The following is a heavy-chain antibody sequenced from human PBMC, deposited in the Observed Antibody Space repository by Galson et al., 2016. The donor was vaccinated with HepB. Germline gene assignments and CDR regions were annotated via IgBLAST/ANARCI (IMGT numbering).Heavy chain of an antibody. CDR2: ISYDGNKK. V-gene: IGHV3-30*18. J-gene: IGHJ5*02. D-gene: IGHD2-15*01. Sequence: SLRLSCAASGFMFRSYGMHWVRQAPGKGLEWVAVISYDGNKKYYGDSVKGRFTITRDNSNSTLFLEMDNLRAEDTAVYYCAKERCYPHNRLDPWGQGTLVTVSS. CDR3: AKERCYPHNRLDP. CDR1: GFMFRSYG.